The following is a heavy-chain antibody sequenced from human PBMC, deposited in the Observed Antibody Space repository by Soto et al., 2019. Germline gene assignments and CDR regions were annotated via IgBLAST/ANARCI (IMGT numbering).Heavy chain of an antibody. V-gene: IGHV3-66*01. CDR3: ARDTRVPATDY. Sequence: GGSLRLSCAASGFTVSSNYMSWVRQAPGKGLEWVSVIYSGGSTYYADSVKGRFTISRDNSKNTLYLQMNSLRAEDTAVYYCARDTRVPATDYWGQGTLVTVSS. CDR2: IYSGGST. CDR1: GFTVSSNY. J-gene: IGHJ4*02. D-gene: IGHD2-2*01.